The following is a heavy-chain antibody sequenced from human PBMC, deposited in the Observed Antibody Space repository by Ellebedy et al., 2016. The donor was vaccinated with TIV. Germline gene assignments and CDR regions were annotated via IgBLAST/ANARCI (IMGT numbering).Heavy chain of an antibody. J-gene: IGHJ4*02. D-gene: IGHD2-15*01. CDR2: IGSTSSPI. V-gene: IGHV3-48*02. CDR1: GFTFSSYS. CDR3: ARDLRGGSYYFDY. Sequence: GESLKISCAASGFTFSSYSMNWVRQAPGKGLEWISYIGSTSSPISYADSVKGRFTISRDNAKNSLYLQMTSLTDEDTAVYYCARDLRGGSYYFDYWGQGTLVTVSS.